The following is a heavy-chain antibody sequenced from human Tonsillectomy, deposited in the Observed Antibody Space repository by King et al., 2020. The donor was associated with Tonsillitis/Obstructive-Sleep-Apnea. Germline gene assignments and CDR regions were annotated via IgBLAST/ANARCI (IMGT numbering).Heavy chain of an antibody. CDR3: ARDYAAVAGWGDAFDI. CDR1: GFTFSSYG. J-gene: IGHJ3*02. Sequence: VQLVGSGGGVVQPGRSLRLSCAASGFTFSSYGTHWVRQGPGKGLEGVAGIWYGGRNKYYAESVKGRFTTSSDNSKNTLYLQMNSLRAEDTAVYYCARDYAAVAGWGDAFDIWGQGTMVTVSS. V-gene: IGHV3-33*01. CDR2: IWYGGRNK. D-gene: IGHD6-19*01.